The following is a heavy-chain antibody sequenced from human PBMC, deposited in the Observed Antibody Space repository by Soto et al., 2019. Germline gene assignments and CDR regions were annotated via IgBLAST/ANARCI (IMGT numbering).Heavy chain of an antibody. D-gene: IGHD3-16*01. J-gene: IGHJ6*02. CDR3: ARDGDYYYGMDV. V-gene: IGHV3-23*01. Sequence: PVGSLRLSCASSVFTFSSYAMSCVRHSPGKGLEWVSAISGSGGSTYYADSVKGRFTISRDNAKNTLYLQMNSLRAEDTAVYYCARDGDYYYGMDVFGQVTTVTVSS. CDR2: ISGSGGST. CDR1: VFTFSSYA.